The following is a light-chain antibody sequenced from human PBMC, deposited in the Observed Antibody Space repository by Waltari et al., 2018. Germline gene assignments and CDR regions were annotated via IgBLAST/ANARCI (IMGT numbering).Light chain of an antibody. Sequence: IVLTQSPGTLSLSPGERATLSCSASQSISRYLVWYQQKPGQPPRPLIYEASRRATGIPDRFSGSGSGTDFSLTISRLEPEDFGVYYCQNHERLPATFGQGTRVEI. CDR3: QNHERLPAT. V-gene: IGKV3-20*01. CDR2: EAS. J-gene: IGKJ1*01. CDR1: QSISRY.